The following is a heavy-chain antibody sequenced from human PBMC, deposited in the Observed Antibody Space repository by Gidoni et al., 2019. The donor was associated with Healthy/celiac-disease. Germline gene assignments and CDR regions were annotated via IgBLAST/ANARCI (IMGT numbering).Heavy chain of an antibody. D-gene: IGHD3-10*01. CDR3: AKDFYGSGSYGAFDI. CDR2: ISWNSGSI. J-gene: IGHJ3*02. Sequence: EVQLVESGGGLVQPGRSLRLSCAASGFPFDDYAMHWVRQAPGKGLEWVSGISWNSGSIGYADSVKGRFTISRDNAKNSLYLQMNSLRAEDTALYYCAKDFYGSGSYGAFDIWGQGTMVTVSS. CDR1: GFPFDDYA. V-gene: IGHV3-9*01.